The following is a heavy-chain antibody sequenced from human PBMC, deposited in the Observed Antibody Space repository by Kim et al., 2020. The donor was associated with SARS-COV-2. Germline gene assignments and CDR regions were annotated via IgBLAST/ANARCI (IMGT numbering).Heavy chain of an antibody. Sequence: GGSLRLSCAASGFTFSSYAMSWVRQAPGKGLEWVSAISGSGGSTYYADSVKGRFTISRDNPKNTLYLQMHSLRAEDTAVYYCAISIHSSSWYGYYCYGMDVWGQGTTVTVSS. D-gene: IGHD6-13*01. CDR1: GFTFSSYA. V-gene: IGHV3-23*01. J-gene: IGHJ6*02. CDR3: AISIHSSSWYGYYCYGMDV. CDR2: ISGSGGST.